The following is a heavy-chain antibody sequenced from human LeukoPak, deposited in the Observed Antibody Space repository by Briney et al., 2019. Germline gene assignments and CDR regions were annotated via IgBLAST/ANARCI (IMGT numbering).Heavy chain of an antibody. D-gene: IGHD2-15*01. J-gene: IGHJ5*02. CDR1: GITFSTYW. V-gene: IGHV3-74*01. CDR3: AREETRKLFSFDP. Sequence: GGSLRLSCAASGITFSTYWMHWVRQAPGKGLVWVSRINSNGSSTNYADSVKGRFTISRDNAKNTVYLQMNSLRAEDTAVYYCAREETRKLFSFDPWGQGTLVTVSS. CDR2: INSNGSST.